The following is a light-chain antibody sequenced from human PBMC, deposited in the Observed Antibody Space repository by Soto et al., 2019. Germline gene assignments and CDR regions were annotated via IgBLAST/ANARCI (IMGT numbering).Light chain of an antibody. J-gene: IGLJ1*01. CDR2: DVS. Sequence: SVLTQPASVSGSPGQSITISCTGNSSEIGGYNYVSWYQQHPGKAPKLMIYDVSNRPSGVSNRFSGSKSGNTASLTISGLQAEDEADYYCSSYTSSSTPGVFGTGTKVTVL. CDR3: SSYTSSSTPGV. V-gene: IGLV2-14*01. CDR1: SSEIGGYNY.